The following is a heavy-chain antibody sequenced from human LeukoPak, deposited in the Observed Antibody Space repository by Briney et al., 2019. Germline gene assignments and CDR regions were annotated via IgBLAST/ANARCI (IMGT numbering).Heavy chain of an antibody. D-gene: IGHD3-9*01. V-gene: IGHV3-11*04. CDR1: GFTFSDYY. CDR2: ISSRGSTI. CDR3: ARDRLDTYYYYYGMDV. Sequence: GGSLRLSCAASGFTFSDYYTSWIRQAPGKGLEWVSYISSRGSTIYYADSVKGRFTISRDNAKNSLYLQMNSLRAEDTAVYYCARDRLDTYYYYYGMDVWGQGTTVTVSS. J-gene: IGHJ6*02.